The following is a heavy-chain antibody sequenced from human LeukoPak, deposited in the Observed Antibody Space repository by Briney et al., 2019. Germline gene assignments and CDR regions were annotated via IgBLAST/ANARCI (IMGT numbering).Heavy chain of an antibody. CDR3: VRGILSDDTLTGP. Sequence: ASVKVSCKTSGYTFSSYGINWVRQAPGQGLEWMGWISTYNGETHYGQKVQGGVTMTTDTSTNTAYMELRSLTSDDTAVYYCVRGILSDDTLTGPWGQGTLVTVSS. D-gene: IGHD3-9*01. V-gene: IGHV1-18*01. J-gene: IGHJ5*02. CDR1: GYTFSSYG. CDR2: ISTYNGET.